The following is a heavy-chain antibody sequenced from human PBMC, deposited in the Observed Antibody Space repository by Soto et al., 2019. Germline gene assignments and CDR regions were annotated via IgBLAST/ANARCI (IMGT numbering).Heavy chain of an antibody. J-gene: IGHJ6*02. Sequence: GGYLRLSCAASGFTFSSYAMSWVRQAPGKGLEWVSAISGSGGSTYYADSVKGRFTISRDNSKNTLYLQMNSLRAEDTAVYYCAKDLSKVNPVMLLLVDYSYGMDVWGPGITVTVSS. CDR3: AKDLSKVNPVMLLLVDYSYGMDV. V-gene: IGHV3-23*01. D-gene: IGHD5-18*01. CDR1: GFTFSSYA. CDR2: ISGSGGST.